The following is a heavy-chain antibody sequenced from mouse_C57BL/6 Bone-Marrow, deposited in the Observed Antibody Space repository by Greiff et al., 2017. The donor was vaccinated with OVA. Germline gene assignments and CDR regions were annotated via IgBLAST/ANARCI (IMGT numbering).Heavy chain of an antibody. V-gene: IGHV1-61*01. CDR3: ARWGGSSRDY. D-gene: IGHD1-1*01. CDR2: IYPSDSET. CDR1: GYTFTSYW. J-gene: IGHJ2*01. Sequence: QVQLQRPGAELVRPGSSVKLSCKASGYTFTSYWMDWVKQRPGQGLEWIGNIYPSDSETHYNQKFKDKATLTVDKSSSTAYMQLSSLTSEDSAVYYCARWGGSSRDYWGQGTTLTVSS.